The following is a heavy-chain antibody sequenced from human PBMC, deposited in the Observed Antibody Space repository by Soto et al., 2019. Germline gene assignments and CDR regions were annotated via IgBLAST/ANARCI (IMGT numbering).Heavy chain of an antibody. D-gene: IGHD2-2*01. Sequence: GGSLRLSCAASGFTFSSYGMHWVRQAPGKGLEWVAVIWYDGSNKYYADSVKGRFTISRDNSKNTLYLQMNSLRAEDTAVYYCARESSYCSSTSCYRGMDVWGQGTTVTVSS. CDR1: GFTFSSYG. V-gene: IGHV3-33*01. J-gene: IGHJ6*02. CDR2: IWYDGSNK. CDR3: ARESSYCSSTSCYRGMDV.